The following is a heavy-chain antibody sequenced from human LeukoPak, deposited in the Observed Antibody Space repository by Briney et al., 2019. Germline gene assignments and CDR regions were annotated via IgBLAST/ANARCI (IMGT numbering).Heavy chain of an antibody. CDR1: GFTFSSYS. J-gene: IGHJ6*02. CDR3: ARLRAVTYYYYGMDV. Sequence: GALRLSCAASGFTFSSYSMNWVRQAPGKGLEWVSSISSSSSYIYYADSVKGRFTISRDNAKNSLYLQMNSLRAEDTAVYYCARLRAVTYYYYGMDVWGQGTTVTVSS. D-gene: IGHD4-4*01. CDR2: ISSSSSYI. V-gene: IGHV3-21*01.